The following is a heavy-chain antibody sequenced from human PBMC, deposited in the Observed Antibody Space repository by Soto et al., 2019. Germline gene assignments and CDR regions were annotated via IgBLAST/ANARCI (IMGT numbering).Heavy chain of an antibody. CDR1: GFTFRSFT. CDR2: ISYDGTEE. V-gene: IGHV3-30*04. D-gene: IGHD3-3*02. J-gene: IGHJ4*01. CDR3: AKGRFDVVTISPFDH. Sequence: GGSLRLSCAASGFTFRSFTMNWVRQAPGKGLEWVAVISYDGTEEKYADSVKGRATVSRDNSKNTVYLQMNRLRGDDSAIYYCAKGRFDVVTISPFDHWGQGTLVTV.